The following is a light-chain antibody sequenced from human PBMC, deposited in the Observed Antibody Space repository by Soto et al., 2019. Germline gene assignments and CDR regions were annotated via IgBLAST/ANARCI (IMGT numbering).Light chain of an antibody. Sequence: DIQMTQSPSSLSASVGDRVIITCRASQSIGNYLSWYQQKPGKAPTLLIYAASSLESGVPPRFSGGGSGTDFTLTISSLQPEDFATYYCEQSYSAPLTYPLTFGGGTKVEVK. CDR2: AAS. V-gene: IGKV1-39*01. J-gene: IGKJ4*01. CDR1: QSIGNY. CDR3: EQSYSAPLTYPLT.